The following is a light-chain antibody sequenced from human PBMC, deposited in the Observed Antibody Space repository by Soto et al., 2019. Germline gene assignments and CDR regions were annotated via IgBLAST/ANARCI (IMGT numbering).Light chain of an antibody. CDR1: QSVSSY. CDR2: DAS. Sequence: EIVLTQSPATLSLSPGERATLSFSASQSVSSYLAWYQQKPGQAPRLLIYDASNRATGIPARFSGSGSGTDFTLTISSLEPEDFAVYYCQQRSNWPPLTFGQGTRLEIK. CDR3: QQRSNWPPLT. J-gene: IGKJ5*01. V-gene: IGKV3-11*01.